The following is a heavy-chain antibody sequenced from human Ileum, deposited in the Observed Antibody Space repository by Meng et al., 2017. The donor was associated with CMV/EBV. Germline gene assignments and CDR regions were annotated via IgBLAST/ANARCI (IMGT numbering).Heavy chain of an antibody. CDR3: ARDFLHRGY. Sequence: LRLSWAAFGFTFNDYWMHWVRQTPGKGLVLVSGIKTDGSDTRYADSVKGRFTISRDNAKNTLYLQMNSLRAEDTAVYYCARDFLHRGYWGQGSLVTVSS. CDR1: GFTFNDYW. D-gene: IGHD2/OR15-2a*01. CDR2: IKTDGSDT. J-gene: IGHJ4*02. V-gene: IGHV3-74*01.